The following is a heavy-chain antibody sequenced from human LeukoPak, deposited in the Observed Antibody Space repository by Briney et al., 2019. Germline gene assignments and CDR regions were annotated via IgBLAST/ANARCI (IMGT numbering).Heavy chain of an antibody. CDR3: AKEPSSGWSRIDS. Sequence: GGSLRLSCAASGLTFSSYAMSWVRQAPGKGLEWVSSISGSGGDSYYADSVKGRFTISRENSKNTVDLQMNSLRDEDTATYYCAKEPSSGWSRIDSWGQGTLVIVSS. CDR2: ISGSGGDS. D-gene: IGHD6-19*01. J-gene: IGHJ4*02. CDR1: GLTFSSYA. V-gene: IGHV3-23*01.